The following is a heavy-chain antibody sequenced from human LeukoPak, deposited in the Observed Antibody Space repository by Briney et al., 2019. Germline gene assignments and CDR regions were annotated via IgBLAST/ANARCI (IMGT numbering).Heavy chain of an antibody. D-gene: IGHD6-13*01. CDR2: INTHNGNT. Sequence: ASVKVSCKASVYNFDKFGIAWVRQAPGQGLEWMGWINTHNGNTKYAQQYQGRVTMTTDTSTSTVYMELRSLRSDDTAVYFCARDTPQHLKRYDYWGQGTQVTVSS. J-gene: IGHJ4*02. CDR3: ARDTPQHLKRYDY. CDR1: VYNFDKFG. V-gene: IGHV1-18*01.